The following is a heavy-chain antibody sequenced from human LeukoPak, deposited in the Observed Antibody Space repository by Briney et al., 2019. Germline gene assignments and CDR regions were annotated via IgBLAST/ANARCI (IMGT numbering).Heavy chain of an antibody. CDR1: GGSISSSSYY. V-gene: IGHV4-39*07. D-gene: IGHD3-16*01. Sequence: SETLSLTCTVSGGSISSSSYYWGWIRQPPGKGLEWIGSIYYSGSTYYNPSLKSRFTISVDTSKNHFSLKLSSVTAADTAVYYCARDRRGLGEPSYYYYYYGMDVWGQGTTVTVSS. CDR3: ARDRRGLGEPSYYYYYYGMDV. J-gene: IGHJ6*02. CDR2: IYYSGST.